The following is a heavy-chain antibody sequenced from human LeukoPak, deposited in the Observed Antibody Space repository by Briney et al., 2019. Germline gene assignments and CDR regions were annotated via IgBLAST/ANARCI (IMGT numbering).Heavy chain of an antibody. D-gene: IGHD2-2*01. CDR2: IHPRSGYS. Sequence: ASVKVSCKTSGCTFTDYDVNWVRRAPGQGLEWMGYIHPRSGYSESAQRFQGRLSMTRDVSTDTAYMELSTLTSDDTAVYYCARVTSGMRYNWFDPWGQGTLIIVSS. CDR3: ARVTSGMRYNWFDP. J-gene: IGHJ5*02. V-gene: IGHV1-8*01. CDR1: GCTFTDYD.